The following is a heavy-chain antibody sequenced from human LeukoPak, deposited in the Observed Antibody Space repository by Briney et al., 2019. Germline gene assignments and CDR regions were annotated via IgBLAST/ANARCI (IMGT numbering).Heavy chain of an antibody. CDR3: ARAYCGGDCYFPNWFDP. CDR2: IYYSGST. Sequence: PSENLSLTCTVSGGSISSGGYYWSWIRQHPGKGLEWIGYIYYSGSTYYNPSLKSRVTISVDTSKNQFSLKLSSVTAADTAVYYCARAYCGGDCYFPNWFDPWGQGTLVTVSS. V-gene: IGHV4-31*03. CDR1: GGSISSGGYY. D-gene: IGHD2-21*02. J-gene: IGHJ5*02.